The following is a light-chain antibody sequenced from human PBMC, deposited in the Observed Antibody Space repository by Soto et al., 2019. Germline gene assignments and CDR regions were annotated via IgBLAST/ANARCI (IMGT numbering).Light chain of an antibody. V-gene: IGLV2-14*01. Sequence: QSALTQPASVSGSPGQSITISCTGTSSDVGGYNYVSWCQQHPGKAPKLMIYDVSNWPSGVSNRFSGSKSGNTASLTISGLQAEDEADYYCRSYTNSSPFVFGTGTKVTVL. J-gene: IGLJ1*01. CDR3: RSYTNSSPFV. CDR2: DVS. CDR1: SSDVGGYNY.